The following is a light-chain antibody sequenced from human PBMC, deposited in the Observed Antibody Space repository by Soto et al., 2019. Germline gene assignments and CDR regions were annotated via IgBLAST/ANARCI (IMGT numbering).Light chain of an antibody. CDR1: SSDVGGYNY. V-gene: IGLV2-14*01. J-gene: IGLJ1*01. CDR2: EVS. Sequence: QSVLAQSSSVSGSPGQSITISCTGTSSDVGGYNYVSWYQQHPGKAPKLMIYEVSNRPSGVSNRFSGSKSGNTASLTISGLQAEDEADYYCSSYTSSSTLVFGNGTKVTVL. CDR3: SSYTSSSTLV.